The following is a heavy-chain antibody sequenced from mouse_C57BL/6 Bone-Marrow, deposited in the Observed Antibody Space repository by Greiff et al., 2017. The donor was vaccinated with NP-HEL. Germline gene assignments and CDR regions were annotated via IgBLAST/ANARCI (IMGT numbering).Heavy chain of an antibody. CDR1: GYTFTSYW. V-gene: IGHV1-52*01. D-gene: IGHD4-1*01. J-gene: IGHJ3*01. CDR3: ARRGDWDPWFAY. CDR2: IDPSDSET. Sequence: QVQLQQPGAELARPGSSVKLSCKASGYTFTSYWMHWVKQRPIQGLEWIGNIDPSDSETHYNQKFKDKATLTVDKSSSTAYMQLSSLTSEDSAVYYCARRGDWDPWFAYWGQGTLVTVSA.